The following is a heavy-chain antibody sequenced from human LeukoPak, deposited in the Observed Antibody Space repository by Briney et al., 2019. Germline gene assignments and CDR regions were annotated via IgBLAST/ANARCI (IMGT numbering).Heavy chain of an antibody. Sequence: PGGSLRLSCAASGFTFSTYAMSWVRQAPGKGLEWVSAVSGGGGTTHYADSVKGRFTISRDNSENTLSLQMKSLGDEDTAVYYCAKEFYFATAVWGQGTTVTVSS. CDR2: VSGGGGTT. CDR3: AKEFYFATAV. D-gene: IGHD2-15*01. J-gene: IGHJ6*02. CDR1: GFTFSTYA. V-gene: IGHV3-23*01.